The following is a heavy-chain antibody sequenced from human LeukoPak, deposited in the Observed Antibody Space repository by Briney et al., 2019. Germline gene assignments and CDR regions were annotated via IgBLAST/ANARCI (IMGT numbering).Heavy chain of an antibody. V-gene: IGHV3-66*02. CDR3: ARLDDSNSRRPENDASDV. Sequence: GGSLRLSCAVSGSTVKRNYMSWARQAPGKGLGWVSVIYSGGDTYYADSVKGRFTISRDNSKNTVYLQMNNLRPEDTAVYYCARLDDSNSRRPENDASDVWGQGTTVTVSS. CDR2: IYSGGDT. J-gene: IGHJ3*01. CDR1: GSTVKRNY. D-gene: IGHD3-22*01.